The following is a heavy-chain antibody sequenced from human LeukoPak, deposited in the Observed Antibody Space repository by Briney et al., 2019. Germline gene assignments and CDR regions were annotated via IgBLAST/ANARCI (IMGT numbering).Heavy chain of an antibody. CDR2: IYYSGTT. CDR3: ARHVCRFFDWSGYYMDV. CDR1: GGSISSSNYY. Sequence: SETLSLTCTVSGGSISSSNYYWGRIRQPPGKGLEWTVNIYYSGTTYIYPSLKTRVTISVDTSKNQFSLKLSSVTAADTAVYYCARHVCRFFDWSGYYMDVWGKGTTVIVSS. J-gene: IGHJ6*03. D-gene: IGHD3-9*01. V-gene: IGHV4-39*01.